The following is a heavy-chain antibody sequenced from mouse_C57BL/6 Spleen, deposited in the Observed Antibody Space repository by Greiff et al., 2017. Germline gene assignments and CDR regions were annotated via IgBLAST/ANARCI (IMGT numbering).Heavy chain of an antibody. CDR3: ARDYDYERGDYYAMDY. CDR1: GYTFTSYW. Sequence: QVQLQQPGAELVKPGASVKLSCKASGYTFTSYWMHWVKQRPGQGLEWIGMIHPNSGSTNYNEKFKSKATLTVDKSSSTAYMQLSSLTSEDSAVYYCARDYDYERGDYYAMDYWGQGTSVTVSS. D-gene: IGHD2-4*01. J-gene: IGHJ4*01. V-gene: IGHV1-64*01. CDR2: IHPNSGST.